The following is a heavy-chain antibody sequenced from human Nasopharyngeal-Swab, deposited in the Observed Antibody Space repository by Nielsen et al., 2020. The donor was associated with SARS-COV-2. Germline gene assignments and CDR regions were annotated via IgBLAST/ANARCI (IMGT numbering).Heavy chain of an antibody. D-gene: IGHD5-12*01. CDR3: ARTKWLRFGYYYGMDV. Sequence: WIRQPPGKGLEWVANIKQDGSEKYYVDSVKGRFTISRDNAKNSLYLQMNSLRAEDTAVYYCARTKWLRFGYYYGMDVWGQGTTVTVSS. CDR2: IKQDGSEK. V-gene: IGHV3-7*01. J-gene: IGHJ6*02.